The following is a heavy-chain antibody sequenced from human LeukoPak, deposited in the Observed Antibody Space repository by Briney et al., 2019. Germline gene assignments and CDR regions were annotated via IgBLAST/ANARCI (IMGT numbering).Heavy chain of an antibody. CDR3: ARGQKGYDILTGYYYGAPDC. J-gene: IGHJ4*02. CDR1: GGSISSYY. Sequence: SETLSLTCTVSGGSISSYYWSWIRQPPGKGLEWIGYIYYSGSTNYNPSLKSRVTISVDTSKNQFSLKLSSVTAADTAVYYRARGQKGYDILTGYYYGAPDCWGQGTLVTVSS. CDR2: IYYSGST. V-gene: IGHV4-59*01. D-gene: IGHD3-9*01.